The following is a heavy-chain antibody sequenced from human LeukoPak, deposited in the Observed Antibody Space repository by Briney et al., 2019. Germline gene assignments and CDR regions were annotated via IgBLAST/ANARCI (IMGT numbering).Heavy chain of an antibody. V-gene: IGHV4-39*07. J-gene: IGHJ6*03. Sequence: SETLSLTCTVSGGSISSGSYYWGWIRQPPGKGLEWIGSIYYSGSTYYNPSLKSRVTISVDTSKNQFSLKLSSVTAADTAVYYCARVAPRNYDFWSGYYRYYYYYYMDVWGKGTTVTVSS. CDR3: ARVAPRNYDFWSGYYRYYYYYYMDV. CDR2: IYYSGST. D-gene: IGHD3-3*01. CDR1: GGSISSGSYY.